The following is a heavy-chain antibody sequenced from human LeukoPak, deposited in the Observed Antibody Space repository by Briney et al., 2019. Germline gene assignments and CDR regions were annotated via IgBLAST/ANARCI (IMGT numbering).Heavy chain of an antibody. CDR2: TSHGGGTI. J-gene: IGHJ3*02. V-gene: IGHV3-11*01. Sequence: PGGSLRLSCAASGFTFSGYYMSWIRQAPETGLEWLSYTSHGGGTIYYKDSVKGRFTMSRDNAQNALYLEMNSLRAEDTAVYYCAREKKTESTTGAFDMWGQGTMVTVSS. CDR1: GFTFSGYY. D-gene: IGHD3-9*01. CDR3: AREKKTESTTGAFDM.